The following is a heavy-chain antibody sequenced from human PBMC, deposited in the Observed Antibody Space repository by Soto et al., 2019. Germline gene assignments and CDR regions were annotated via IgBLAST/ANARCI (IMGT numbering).Heavy chain of an antibody. V-gene: IGHV3-9*01. Sequence: GGSLRLSCAASGFTFDDYAMHWVRQAPGKGLEWVSGISWNSGSIGYADSVKGRFTISRDNAKNSLYLQMNSLRAEDTALYYCAKVSDYSNLGGFDYWGQGTLVTVSS. CDR1: GFTFDDYA. D-gene: IGHD4-4*01. CDR3: AKVSDYSNLGGFDY. CDR2: ISWNSGSI. J-gene: IGHJ4*02.